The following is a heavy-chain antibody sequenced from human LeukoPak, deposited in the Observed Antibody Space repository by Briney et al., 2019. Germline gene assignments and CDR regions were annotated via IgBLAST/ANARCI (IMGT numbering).Heavy chain of an antibody. CDR1: GGSISSHY. CDR3: ARDNWNDGQVGDWFDP. CDR2: IYYSGST. J-gene: IGHJ5*02. Sequence: SETLSLTCTVSGGSISSHYRSWIRQPPGKGLEWIGYIYYSGSTNYNPSPKSRVTISVDTSKDQFSLKLSSVTAADTAVYYCARDNWNDGQVGDWFDPWGQGTLVTVSS. D-gene: IGHD1-20*01. V-gene: IGHV4-59*11.